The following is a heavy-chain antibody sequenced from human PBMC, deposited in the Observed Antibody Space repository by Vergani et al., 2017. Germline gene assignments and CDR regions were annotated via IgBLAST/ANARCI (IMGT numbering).Heavy chain of an antibody. CDR1: GGSISSSGYY. Sequence: QVQLQESGPGLVKPSQTLSLTCTVSGGSISSSGYYWSWIRQHPGKGLEWIGYIYYSGSTYYNPSLKSRVTRSVDTSKNQFSLKLSSVTAADTAVYYCARGIFGVTDYYFDYWGQGTLVTVSA. CDR2: IYYSGST. D-gene: IGHD3-3*01. V-gene: IGHV4-31*03. J-gene: IGHJ4*02. CDR3: ARGIFGVTDYYFDY.